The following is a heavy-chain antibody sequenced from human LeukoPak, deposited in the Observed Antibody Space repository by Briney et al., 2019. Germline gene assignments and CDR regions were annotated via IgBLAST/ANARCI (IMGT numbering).Heavy chain of an antibody. J-gene: IGHJ4*02. D-gene: IGHD4-23*01. CDR1: GYTFTGYY. CDR2: INPNSGGT. Sequence: ASVKVSCKASGYTFTGYYMHWVRQAPGQGLEWMGWINPNSGGTNYAQKFQGRVTMTRDTSISTAYMELSRLRSEDTAVYYCARDPMTTVVTPGGFDYWGQGTLVTVSS. CDR3: ARDPMTTVVTPGGFDY. V-gene: IGHV1-2*02.